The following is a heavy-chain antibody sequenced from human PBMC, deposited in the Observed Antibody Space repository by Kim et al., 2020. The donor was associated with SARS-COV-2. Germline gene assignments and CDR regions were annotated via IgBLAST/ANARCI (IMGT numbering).Heavy chain of an antibody. CDR1: GFTFNNYG. J-gene: IGHJ2*01. Sequence: GGSLRLSCVASGFTFNNYGMHWVRQAPGKGLEWVAVVSRDGDQRHTVDSVKGRFTVTRDRSDDTLILHMKRLRLEDTAMYDCSKDRGRYWSVDYWGRGT. CDR2: VSRDGDQR. CDR3: SKDRGRYWSVDY. V-gene: IGHV3-30*18. D-gene: IGHD2-8*02.